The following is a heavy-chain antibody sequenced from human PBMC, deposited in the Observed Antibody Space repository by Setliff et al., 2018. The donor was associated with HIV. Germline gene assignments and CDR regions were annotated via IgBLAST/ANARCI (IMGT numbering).Heavy chain of an antibody. CDR2: IHYSGST. CDR1: GGSISRHY. V-gene: IGHV4-59*11. CDR3: AREAYFFASGTYYFDP. D-gene: IGHD3-10*01. J-gene: IGHJ4*02. Sequence: SETLSLTCTVSGGSISRHYWSWIRQPPGKGLEWIGSIHYSGSTNYNPSLKSRVTISVDTSKNQFSLKLSSVTAADTALYFCAREAYFFASGTYYFDPWGQGTLVTVSS.